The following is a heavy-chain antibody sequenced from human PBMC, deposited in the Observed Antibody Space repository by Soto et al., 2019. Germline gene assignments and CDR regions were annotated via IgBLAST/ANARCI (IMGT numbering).Heavy chain of an antibody. J-gene: IGHJ6*02. CDR1: GYPFTGPY. V-gene: IGHV1-2*02. D-gene: IGHD4-4*01. CDR3: ARDCRTYSHGVDA. CDR2: INPSSGGT. Sequence: GASVKVSCKASGYPFTGPYIYWVRQAPGQGLEWMGWINPSSGGTEFAEKFQGRVTVTRDTSIRTVFLELNSLTSDDTGVYFCARDCRTYSHGVDAWGQGTAVTVSS.